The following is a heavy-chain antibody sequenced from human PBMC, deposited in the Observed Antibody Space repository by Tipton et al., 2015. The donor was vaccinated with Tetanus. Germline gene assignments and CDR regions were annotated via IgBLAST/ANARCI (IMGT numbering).Heavy chain of an antibody. CDR1: GYTLTYRY. CDR3: ATREDTALVIAESDAPDI. V-gene: IGHV1-45*02. CDR2: ITPFNNNT. Sequence: QSGAEVKKTGSSVKISCKASGYTLTYRYLHWVRQAPGQALEWMGWITPFNNNTNYAQKFQDRVSFSSDRSMSTAYMEVGSLRSADTAMYYCATREDTALVIAESDAPDIWGQGTMVTVSS. J-gene: IGHJ3*02. D-gene: IGHD5-18*01.